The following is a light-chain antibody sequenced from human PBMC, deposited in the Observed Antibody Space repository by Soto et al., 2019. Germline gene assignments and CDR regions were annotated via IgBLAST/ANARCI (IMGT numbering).Light chain of an antibody. Sequence: EIVLTQSPLSLPVTPGEPASISCRSSRNLLHSNGYYYLDWYLQKPVQSPQLLVYLGSNRASGVPDRFSGSGSGTDFTLTISIVEAEDLGVYFCAQGLATPFTFGGGTKVEIK. CDR2: LGS. V-gene: IGKV2-28*01. J-gene: IGKJ4*01. CDR3: AQGLATPFT. CDR1: RNLLHSNGYYY.